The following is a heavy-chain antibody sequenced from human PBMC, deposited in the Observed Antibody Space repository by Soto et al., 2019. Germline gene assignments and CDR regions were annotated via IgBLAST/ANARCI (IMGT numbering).Heavy chain of an antibody. CDR3: AAAYYYDCSGYHPWRNDAFDS. CDR1: GFTFTSSA. D-gene: IGHD3-22*01. J-gene: IGHJ3*02. V-gene: IGHV1-58*02. CDR2: IVVGSGNT. Sequence: SVKVSWKASGFTFTSSAMQWVRQARGQRLEWIGWIVVGSGNTNYAQKFQERVTITRDMSTSTAYMELSSLRSEDTAVYYCAAAYYYDCSGYHPWRNDAFDSWGQGKMVTVSS.